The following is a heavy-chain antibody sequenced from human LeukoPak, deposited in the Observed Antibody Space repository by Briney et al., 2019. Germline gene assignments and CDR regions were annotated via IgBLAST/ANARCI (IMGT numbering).Heavy chain of an antibody. CDR2: INHSGST. V-gene: IGHV4-34*01. CDR3: ARGANSNYVYDY. J-gene: IGHJ4*02. CDR1: GGSFSGYY. D-gene: IGHD4-11*01. Sequence: PSETLSLTCAVYGGSFSGYYWSWIRLPPGKGLEWIGEINHSGSTNYNPSLKSRVTISVDTSKNQFSLKLSSVTAADTAVYYCARGANSNYVYDYWGQGTLVTVSS.